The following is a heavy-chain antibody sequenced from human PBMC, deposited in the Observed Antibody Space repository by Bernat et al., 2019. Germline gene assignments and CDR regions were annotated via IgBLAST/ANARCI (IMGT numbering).Heavy chain of an antibody. Sequence: EVQLVQSGAEVKKPGESLRISCKGSGYSFTSYWISWVRQMPGKGLEWMGRIDPSDSYTNYSPSFQGHVTIAADKSISTAYLQWSSLKASDTAMYYWARRFVGTSCHRGGMDVWGQGTTVTVSS. CDR3: ARRFVGTSCHRGGMDV. D-gene: IGHD2-2*01. J-gene: IGHJ6*02. CDR1: GYSFTSYW. V-gene: IGHV5-10-1*03. CDR2: IDPSDSYT.